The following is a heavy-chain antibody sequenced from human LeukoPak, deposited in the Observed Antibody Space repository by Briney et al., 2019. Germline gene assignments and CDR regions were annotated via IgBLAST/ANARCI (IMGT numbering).Heavy chain of an antibody. V-gene: IGHV3-23*01. D-gene: IGHD6-6*01. CDR1: GFTLSSYA. CDR3: AKWKYSNSGIDDY. CDR2: ISGSGDNT. Sequence: PGGSLRLSCAASGFTLSSYAMSWVRQVPGKGLEWGSVISGSGDNTYYADSVKGRFTISRDNSKNMLYLQMNSLRAEDTAVYYCAKWKYSNSGIDDYWGQGTLVTVSP. J-gene: IGHJ4*02.